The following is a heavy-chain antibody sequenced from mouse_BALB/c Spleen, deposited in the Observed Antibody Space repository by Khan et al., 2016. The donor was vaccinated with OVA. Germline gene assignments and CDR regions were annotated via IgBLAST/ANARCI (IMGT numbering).Heavy chain of an antibody. V-gene: IGHV14-3*02. Sequence: EVELVESGAELVKPGASVKLSCTASGFNIKDTYMHWVKQRPEQGLEWIGRIDPANGNTKYDPKFQGKATITADTSSNTAYLQLSSLTSEDTAVYYCARRIYYGSSLDYWGRGTTLTVSS. J-gene: IGHJ2*01. CDR1: GFNIKDTY. D-gene: IGHD1-1*01. CDR2: IDPANGNT. CDR3: ARRIYYGSSLDY.